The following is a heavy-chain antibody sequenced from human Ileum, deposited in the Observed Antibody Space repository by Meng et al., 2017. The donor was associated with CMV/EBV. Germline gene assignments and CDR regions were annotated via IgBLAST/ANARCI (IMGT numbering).Heavy chain of an antibody. V-gene: IGHV4-59*01. CDR1: GASFSNYY. J-gene: IGHJ6*02. Sequence: ESLKISCTVSGASFSNYYWSWIRQPPGRGLEWIGFIFHSGSATYNPSLESRVSMEVDTSKNQFSLKVTSVTAADTAVYYCARTDYYSYYGMDVWGQGTSVTVSS. CDR2: IFHSGSA. CDR3: ARTDYYSYYGMDV.